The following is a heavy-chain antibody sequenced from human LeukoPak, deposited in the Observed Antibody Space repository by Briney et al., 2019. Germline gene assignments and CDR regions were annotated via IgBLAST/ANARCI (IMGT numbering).Heavy chain of an antibody. Sequence: GGSLRLSCAASGFTFSSYAMSWVRQVSGKGLEWVSVISGSGGSTYYADSVKGRFTISRDNAKNSLYLQMNSLRAEDTALYYCASGGIYYGAAFDFWGQGSLVTVSA. CDR2: ISGSGGST. J-gene: IGHJ4*02. CDR3: ASGGIYYGAAFDF. D-gene: IGHD1-26*01. CDR1: GFTFSSYA. V-gene: IGHV3-23*01.